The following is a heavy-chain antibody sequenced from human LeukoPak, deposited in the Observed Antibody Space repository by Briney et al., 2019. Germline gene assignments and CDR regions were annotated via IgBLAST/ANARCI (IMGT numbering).Heavy chain of an antibody. CDR1: GGTFNNSA. CDR2: IMPLFGTA. J-gene: IGHJ5*02. V-gene: IGHV1-69*05. D-gene: IGHD4-17*01. Sequence: SVKVSCKTSGGTFNNSAISWVRQAPGQGLEWLGGIMPLFGTAGYAQKFQGRVTITKDESTRTVYLELTSLTSDDTAVYYCVRDVHGDYGSGWFDPWGQGTLVSVSS. CDR3: VRDVHGDYGSGWFDP.